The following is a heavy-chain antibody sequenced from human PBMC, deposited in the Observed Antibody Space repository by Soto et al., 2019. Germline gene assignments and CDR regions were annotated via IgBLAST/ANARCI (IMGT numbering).Heavy chain of an antibody. Sequence: SATMSPTCAVSATSTSSYYWCWLQQPPGKGLEWIGEINHSGSTNYTPSLKSRVTISVDTSKNQFPLKLSSVTAADTAVYYCARGKGIAVAGWFDPWGQGTLVTVS. CDR2: INHSGST. CDR3: ARGKGIAVAGWFDP. CDR1: ATSTSSYY. J-gene: IGHJ5*02. V-gene: IGHV4-34*01. D-gene: IGHD6-19*01.